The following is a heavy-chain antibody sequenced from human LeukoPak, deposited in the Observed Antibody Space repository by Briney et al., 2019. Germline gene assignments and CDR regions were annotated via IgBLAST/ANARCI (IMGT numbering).Heavy chain of an antibody. J-gene: IGHJ4*02. V-gene: IGHV3-11*04. CDR2: ISSSGSTI. CDR3: ARDLYSSGWYAYY. D-gene: IGHD6-19*01. Sequence: KAGGSLRLSCAASGFTFSDYYMSWIRQTPGKGLEWVSYISSSGSTIYYADSVKGRFTISRDNAKNSLYLQMNSLRAEDTAVYYCARDLYSSGWYAYYWGQGTLVTVSS. CDR1: GFTFSDYY.